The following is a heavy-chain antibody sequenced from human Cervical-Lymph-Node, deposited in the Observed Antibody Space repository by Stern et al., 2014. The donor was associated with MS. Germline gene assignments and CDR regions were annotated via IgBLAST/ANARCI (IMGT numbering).Heavy chain of an antibody. J-gene: IGHJ3*02. CDR3: ATHEVAGSRGAFDI. D-gene: IGHD6-19*01. CDR1: GGSISHYY. V-gene: IGHV4-59*03. CDR2: IYFNGNT. Sequence: QVQLVESGPGLVKPSETLSLTCTVSGGSISHYYWSWLRQPPGKGLGWLGYIYFNGNTNYNPSLESRVSMSINTSMNQFSLKMNSVTAADTAVYYCATHEVAGSRGAFDIWGQGTMVIVSS.